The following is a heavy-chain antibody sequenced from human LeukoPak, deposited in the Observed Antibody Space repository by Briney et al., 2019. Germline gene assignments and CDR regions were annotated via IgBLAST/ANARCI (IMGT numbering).Heavy chain of an antibody. V-gene: IGHV1-2*02. CDR1: GYTFTGYY. J-gene: IGHJ6*03. D-gene: IGHD6-6*01. CDR3: ARAREYSSSSGYYYMDV. CDR2: INPNSGGT. Sequence: GASVKVSCKASGYTFTGYYMHWVRQAPGQGLEWMGWINPNSGGTNYAQKFQGRVTMTRDTSISTAYMELSRLRSDDTAVYYCARAREYSSSSGYYYMDVWGKGTTVTVSS.